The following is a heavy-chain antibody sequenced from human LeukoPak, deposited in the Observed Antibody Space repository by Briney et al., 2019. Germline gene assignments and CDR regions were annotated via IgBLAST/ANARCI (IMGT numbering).Heavy chain of an antibody. D-gene: IGHD5-24*01. CDR2: IKQDGSEK. J-gene: IGHJ4*02. CDR1: GFTFSSYA. Sequence: PGGSLRLSCAASGFTFSSYAMSWVRQAPGKGLEWVANIKQDGSEKYYVDSVKGRFTISRDNAKNSLYLQMNSLRAEDTAVYYCARDGYNWVSYWGQGTLVTVSS. CDR3: ARDGYNWVSY. V-gene: IGHV3-7*01.